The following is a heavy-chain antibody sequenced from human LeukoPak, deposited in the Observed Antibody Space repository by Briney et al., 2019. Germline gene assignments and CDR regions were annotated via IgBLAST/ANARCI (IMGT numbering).Heavy chain of an antibody. CDR1: GFTFDDYG. CDR3: ARDFTMVRGVMIWYYYYMDV. J-gene: IGHJ6*03. D-gene: IGHD3-10*01. Sequence: GGSLRLSCAASGFTFDDYGMSWVRQAPGKGLEWVSGINWNGGSTGYADSVKGRFTISRDNAKNSLYLQMNSLRAEDTAVYYCARDFTMVRGVMIWYYYYMDVWGKGTTVTVSS. V-gene: IGHV3-20*04. CDR2: INWNGGST.